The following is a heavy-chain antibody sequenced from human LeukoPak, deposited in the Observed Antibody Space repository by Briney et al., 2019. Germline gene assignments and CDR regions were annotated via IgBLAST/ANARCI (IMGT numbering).Heavy chain of an antibody. D-gene: IGHD3-10*01. CDR2: IIPIFGTA. J-gene: IGHJ6*03. V-gene: IGHV1-69*13. CDR1: GYTFTGNY. CDR3: ARGPRITLVRGGQWYYYMDV. Sequence: GASVKVSCKASGYTFTGNYMHWVRQAPGQGLEWMGGIIPIFGTANYAQKFQGRVTITADESTSTVYMELSSLRSEDTAVYYCARGPRITLVRGGQWYYYMDVWGKGTTVTISS.